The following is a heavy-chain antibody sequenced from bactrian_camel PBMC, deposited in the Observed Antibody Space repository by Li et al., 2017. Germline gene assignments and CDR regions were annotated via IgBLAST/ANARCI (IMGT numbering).Heavy chain of an antibody. V-gene: IGHV3-2*01. CDR1: GFTFSSSY. Sequence: QVQLVESGGGLVQPGESLRLSCAASGFTFSSSYMSWVRQAPGKGLEWVSSIYSDGSKTYYADSVKGRFTISRDNRKNTLTLQMNNLKTEDTAIYYCATDRRIIPPEYNYWGQGTQVTVS. J-gene: IGHJ4*01. D-gene: IGHD1*01. CDR2: IYSDGSKT. CDR3: ATDRRIIPPEYNY.